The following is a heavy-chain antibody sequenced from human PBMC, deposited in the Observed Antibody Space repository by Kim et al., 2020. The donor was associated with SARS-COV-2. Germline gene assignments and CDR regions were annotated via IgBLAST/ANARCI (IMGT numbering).Heavy chain of an antibody. D-gene: IGHD2-15*01. CDR3: ARKDCSGGSCALDP. CDR1: GFTFSNYW. V-gene: IGHV3-74*01. J-gene: IGHJ5*02. CDR2: ISGDESST. Sequence: GGSLRLSCAASGFTFSNYWMHWVRQAPGKGLVWVSRISGDESSTAYADSVKGRFTISRDNAKNMLYLQMNSLRAEDTAVYHCARKDCSGGSCALDPWGQGTLVTVSS.